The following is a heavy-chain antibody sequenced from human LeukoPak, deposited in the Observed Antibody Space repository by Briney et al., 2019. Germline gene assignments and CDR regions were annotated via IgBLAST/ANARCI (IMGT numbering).Heavy chain of an antibody. CDR1: VYTFTSYG. Sequence: ASVKVSCKASVYTFTSYGISWVRQAAGPGRERMGWISAYNGNTNYAQKLQGRVTMTTDTSTSTAYMELRSLRSDDTAVYYCARGGPYCSSTSCYVDWFDPWGQGTLVTVSS. D-gene: IGHD2-2*01. CDR3: ARGGPYCSSTSCYVDWFDP. CDR2: ISAYNGNT. J-gene: IGHJ5*02. V-gene: IGHV1-18*01.